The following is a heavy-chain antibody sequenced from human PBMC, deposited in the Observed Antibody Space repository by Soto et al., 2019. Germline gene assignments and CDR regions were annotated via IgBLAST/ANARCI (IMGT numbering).Heavy chain of an antibody. V-gene: IGHV3-49*04. CDR1: GFTFSDYG. Sequence: GGSLRLSCAASGFTFSDYGMHWVRQAPGKGLEWVGFIRSKAYGGTTEYAASVKGRFTISRDDSKSIAYLQMNSLKTEDTAVYYCTRDQRSGYFAYYYYYYGMDVWGQGTTVTVSS. CDR2: IRSKAYGGTT. D-gene: IGHD5-12*01. CDR3: TRDQRSGYFAYYYYYYGMDV. J-gene: IGHJ6*02.